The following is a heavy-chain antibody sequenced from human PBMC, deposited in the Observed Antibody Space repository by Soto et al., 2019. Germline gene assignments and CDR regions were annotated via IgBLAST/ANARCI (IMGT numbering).Heavy chain of an antibody. CDR1: GYTFTSYG. V-gene: IGHV1-18*01. Sequence: QVQLVQSGAEVKKPGASVQVSCKASGYTFTSYGISWVRQAPGQGLEWMGWISAYNGNTNYAQKLQGRVTMTTDTSTSTAYMELRSLRSDDTAVYYCARGGYCISTSCTDDAFDIWVQGTMVTVCS. J-gene: IGHJ3*02. D-gene: IGHD2-2*01. CDR2: ISAYNGNT. CDR3: ARGGYCISTSCTDDAFDI.